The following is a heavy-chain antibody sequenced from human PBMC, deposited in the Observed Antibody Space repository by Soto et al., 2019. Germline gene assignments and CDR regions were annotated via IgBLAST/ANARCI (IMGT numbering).Heavy chain of an antibody. V-gene: IGHV1-18*01. CDR2: ISAYNGNT. CDR1: GYTFTSYG. CDR3: AIDNARATYDDSSGYWYYFDY. Sequence: ASGKVSCKASGYTFTSYGISWVRQAPGQGLEWMGWISAYNGNTNYAQKLQGRVTMTTDTSTSTAYMELRSLRSDDTAVYYCAIDNARATYDDSSGYWYYFDYWGQGTLVTVSS. D-gene: IGHD3-22*01. J-gene: IGHJ4*02.